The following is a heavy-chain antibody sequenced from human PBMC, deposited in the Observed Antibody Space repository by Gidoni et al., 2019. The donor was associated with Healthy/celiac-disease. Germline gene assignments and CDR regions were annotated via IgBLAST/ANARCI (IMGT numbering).Heavy chain of an antibody. CDR2: INHSGST. V-gene: IGHV4-34*01. CDR1: GGSFSGYY. J-gene: IGHJ4*02. CDR3: ARGGEVRGVIITVDY. D-gene: IGHD3-10*01. Sequence: QVQLQQWGAGLLKPSETLSLTCAVYGGSFSGYYWSWIRQPPGKGLEWIGEINHSGSTNYNPSLKSRVTISVDTSKNQFSLKLSSVTAADTAVYYCARGGEVRGVIITVDYWGQGTLVTVSS.